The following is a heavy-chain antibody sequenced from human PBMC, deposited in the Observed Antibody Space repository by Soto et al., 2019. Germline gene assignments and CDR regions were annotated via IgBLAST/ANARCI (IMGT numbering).Heavy chain of an antibody. CDR2: IYSGGYT. V-gene: IGHV3-53*01. CDR3: AAQRGGGGY. J-gene: IGHJ4*02. D-gene: IGHD6-25*01. CDR1: GFTVSNNY. Sequence: EVQLVESGGGLIQPGGSLRLSCAVSGFTVSNNYMSWVRQAPGKGLEGVSVIYSGGYTAYGDSVKGRFTISRDNSKKTLYLQMNSQGGDDPGVYFWAAQRGGGGYWGQGTLVTVSS.